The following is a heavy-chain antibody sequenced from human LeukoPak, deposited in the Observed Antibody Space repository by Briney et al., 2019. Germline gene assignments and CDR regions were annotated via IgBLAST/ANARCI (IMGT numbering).Heavy chain of an antibody. Sequence: SETLSLTCTVSGGSISSYYWSWIRQPPGQGLEWIGYIYYSGSTNYNPSLKSRVTISVDTSKNQFSLKLSSVTAADTAVYYCARHYGVPFYYYYGMDVWGQGTTVTVSS. J-gene: IGHJ6*02. CDR1: GGSISSYY. CDR2: IYYSGST. V-gene: IGHV4-59*08. D-gene: IGHD4-17*01. CDR3: ARHYGVPFYYYYGMDV.